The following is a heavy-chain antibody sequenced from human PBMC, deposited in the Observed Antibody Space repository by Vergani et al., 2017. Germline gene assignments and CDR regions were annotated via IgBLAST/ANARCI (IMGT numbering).Heavy chain of an antibody. D-gene: IGHD3-10*01. CDR1: GFTFSDYY. CDR2: IRSSSSYT. J-gene: IGHJ6*02. CDR3: AGDRAVRGEEYYGMDV. V-gene: IGHV3-11*05. Sequence: VQLLESGGGVVQPGRSLRLSCAASGFTFSDYYMSWIRQAPGKGLEWVSYIRSSSSYTNYADSVKCRFTISRDNAKYSLYLQMNSLRSEDTAVYYCAGDRAVRGEEYYGMDVWGQGTTVTVSS.